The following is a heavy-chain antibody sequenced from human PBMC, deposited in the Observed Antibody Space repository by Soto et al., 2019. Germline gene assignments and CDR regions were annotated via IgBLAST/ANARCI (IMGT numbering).Heavy chain of an antibody. D-gene: IGHD2-15*01. CDR1: GGTFSSYA. CDR2: IIPIFGTA. J-gene: IGHJ5*02. CDR3: AREVVVAATGWFDP. V-gene: IGHV1-69*12. Sequence: HVQLVQSGAEVKKPGSSVKVSCKASGGTFSSYAIRWVRQAPGQGLEWMGGIIPIFGTANYAQKFQGRVTITADESSSTAYMELSSLRSEDTAVYYCAREVVVAATGWFDPWGQGTLVTVSS.